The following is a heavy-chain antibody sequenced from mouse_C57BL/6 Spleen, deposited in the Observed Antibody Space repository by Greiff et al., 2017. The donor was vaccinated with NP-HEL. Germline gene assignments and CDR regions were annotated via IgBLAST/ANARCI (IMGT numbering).Heavy chain of an antibody. CDR2: ISDGGSYT. Sequence: EVMLVESGGGLVKPGGSLKLSCAASGFTFSSYAMSWVRQTPEKRLEWVATISDGGSYTYYPDHVKGRSTISRDNAKNNLYLQMSHLKSEDTAMYYCAREGYYGSSYDFDVWGTGTTVTVSS. CDR1: GFTFSSYA. J-gene: IGHJ1*03. CDR3: AREGYYGSSYDFDV. V-gene: IGHV5-4*01. D-gene: IGHD1-1*01.